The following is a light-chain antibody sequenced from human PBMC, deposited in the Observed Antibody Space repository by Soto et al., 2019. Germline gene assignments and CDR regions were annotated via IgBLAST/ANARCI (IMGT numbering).Light chain of an antibody. V-gene: IGKV1-5*01. CDR2: DAS. Sequence: DIQMTQSPSTLSASVGDRVTLTCRASRSISDWLAWYQQKPGKAPELLIFDASSLKSGVPSRFSGSGSGTEFTLTISRLQPDDVATYYCLQYSSHSWTFGQGTKVDIK. J-gene: IGKJ1*01. CDR3: LQYSSHSWT. CDR1: RSISDW.